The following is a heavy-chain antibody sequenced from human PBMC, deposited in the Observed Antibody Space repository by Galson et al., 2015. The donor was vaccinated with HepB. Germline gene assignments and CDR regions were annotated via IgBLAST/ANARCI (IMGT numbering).Heavy chain of an antibody. J-gene: IGHJ3*02. CDR2: INAGNGHP. D-gene: IGHD3-22*01. CDR3: ARGAYYDSSGYYSNPSVGRNDAFDI. Sequence: SVKVSCKASGYTFTTYAIHWVRQAPGQRLEWMGWINAGNGHPNYSQKFQGRVTMTRDTSASTAYMELSSLRSEDTAVYYCARGAYYDSSGYYSNPSVGRNDAFDIWGQGTMVTVSP. CDR1: GYTFTTYA. V-gene: IGHV1-3*01.